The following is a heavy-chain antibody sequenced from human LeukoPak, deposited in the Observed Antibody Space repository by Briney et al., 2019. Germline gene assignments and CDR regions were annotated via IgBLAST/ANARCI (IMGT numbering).Heavy chain of an antibody. CDR1: GGSISSYY. V-gene: IGHV4-59*12. CDR3: ARDHSGWFGDRKGMDV. Sequence: SETLSLTCTVSGGSISSYYWSWIRQPPGKGLEWIGYIYYSGSTNYNPSLKSRVTISVDTSKNQFSLKLSSVTAADTAVYYCARDHSGWFGDRKGMDVWGQGTTVTVSS. D-gene: IGHD3-10*01. CDR2: IYYSGST. J-gene: IGHJ6*02.